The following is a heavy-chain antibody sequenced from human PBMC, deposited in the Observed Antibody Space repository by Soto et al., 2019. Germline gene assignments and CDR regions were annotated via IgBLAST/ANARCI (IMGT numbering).Heavy chain of an antibody. CDR3: ARGPPPYYYDSSGYYYAHWFDP. V-gene: IGHV4-59*12. Sequence: SETLSLTCTVSGDSMSPFYWNWIRQSPTKGLEWIGYIYYSGNTNYNPALKSRVTISVDKSKNQFSLKLSSVTAADTAVYYCARGPPPYYYDSSGYYYAHWFDPWGQGTLVTVSS. D-gene: IGHD3-22*01. CDR2: IYYSGNT. J-gene: IGHJ5*02. CDR1: GDSMSPFY.